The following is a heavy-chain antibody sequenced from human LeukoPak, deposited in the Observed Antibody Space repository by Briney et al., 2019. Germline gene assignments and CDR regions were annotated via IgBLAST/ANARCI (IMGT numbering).Heavy chain of an antibody. V-gene: IGHV1-2*02. Sequence: ASVKVSCKASGYTFTDVYMHWVRQAPGQGLKFMGWINPDSGFTNYAQKFQGRVTMTRDTSISTAYLEVRSLTSDDTAVYYCAPTAEAYTSWWKVWGQGTLVTVSS. CDR2: INPDSGFT. D-gene: IGHD2-2*01. CDR3: APTAEAYTSWWKV. J-gene: IGHJ4*02. CDR1: GYTFTDVY.